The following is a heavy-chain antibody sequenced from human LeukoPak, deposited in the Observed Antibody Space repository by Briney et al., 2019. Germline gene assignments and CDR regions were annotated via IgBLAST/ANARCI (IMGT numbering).Heavy chain of an antibody. J-gene: IGHJ4*02. CDR2: INPSGGST. CDR3: AREPGDYDSSGYNFDY. Sequence: ASVKVSCKASGYTFTSYYMHWVRQAPGQGLEWMGIINPSGGSTSYAQKFQGRVTMTRDTSTSTVYMELSSLRSEDTAVYHCAREPGDYDSSGYNFDYWGQGTLVTVSS. D-gene: IGHD3-22*01. V-gene: IGHV1-46*01. CDR1: GYTFTSYY.